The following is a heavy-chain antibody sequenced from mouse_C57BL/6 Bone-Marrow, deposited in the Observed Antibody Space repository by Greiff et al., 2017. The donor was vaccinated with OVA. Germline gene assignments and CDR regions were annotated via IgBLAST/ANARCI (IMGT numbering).Heavy chain of an antibody. V-gene: IGHV14-4*01. CDR1: GFTIKDDY. Sequence: EVQLQQSGAELVRPGASVKLSCTASGFTIKDDYMHWVKQRPEQGLEWIGWIDPENGDTEYASKFQGKATITADTSSNTAYLQLSCLTSEDTAVYYCTTFDWYFGVGGTGTTVTVSS. J-gene: IGHJ1*03. CDR2: IDPENGDT. CDR3: TTFDWYFGV.